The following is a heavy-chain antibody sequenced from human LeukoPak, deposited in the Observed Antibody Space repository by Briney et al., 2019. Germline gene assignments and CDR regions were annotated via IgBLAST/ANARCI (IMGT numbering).Heavy chain of an antibody. D-gene: IGHD3-10*01. Sequence: SETLSLTCAVYGGSFSGYYWSWIRQPPGKGLEWIGEINHSGSTNYNPSLKSRVTISVDTSKNQFSLKLSSVTAADTAVYYCARHYYGSGSLDYWGQGTLVTVSS. V-gene: IGHV4-34*01. J-gene: IGHJ4*02. CDR1: GGSFSGYY. CDR2: INHSGST. CDR3: ARHYYGSGSLDY.